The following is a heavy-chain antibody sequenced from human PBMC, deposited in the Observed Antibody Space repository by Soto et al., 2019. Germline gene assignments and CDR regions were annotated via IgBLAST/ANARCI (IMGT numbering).Heavy chain of an antibody. V-gene: IGHV3-21*01. CDR1: GFTFSSYS. J-gene: IGHJ4*02. D-gene: IGHD3-9*01. CDR3: ARLPYDAILTGYYPLDY. Sequence: EVQLVESGGGLVKPGGSLTLSCAVSGFTFSSYSMNWVRQAPGKGMEWVSSISNSSGIIFYADSVKGRFTISRDNTKNSLYLQMNSLRAEDTAVYYCARLPYDAILTGYYPLDYWGQGTLVTVSS. CDR2: ISNSSGII.